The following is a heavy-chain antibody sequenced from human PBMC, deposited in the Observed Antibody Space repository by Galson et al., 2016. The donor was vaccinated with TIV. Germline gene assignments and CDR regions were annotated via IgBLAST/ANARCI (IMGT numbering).Heavy chain of an antibody. V-gene: IGHV1-69*13. CDR2: IIPLFSTA. J-gene: IGHJ6*02. Sequence: SVKVSCKASGGSFSSYVISWVRQAPGQGLEWMGGIIPLFSTANYAQKFQGRVTITADESTSTAYMELTSLRYDDTAIYYCAKDRNTAMDTYYWYHGMDVWGQGTTGTVSS. CDR1: GGSFSSYV. D-gene: IGHD5-18*01. CDR3: AKDRNTAMDTYYWYHGMDV.